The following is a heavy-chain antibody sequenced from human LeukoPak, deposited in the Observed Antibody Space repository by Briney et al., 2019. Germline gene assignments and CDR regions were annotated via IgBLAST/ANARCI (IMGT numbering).Heavy chain of an antibody. J-gene: IGHJ4*02. CDR3: ATYRQSGGDH. D-gene: IGHD1-14*01. CDR1: GFTFSSYW. CDR2: IKQDGREK. V-gene: IGHV3-7*01. Sequence: PGGSLRLSCVASGFTFSSYWMSWVRQAPGKGLEWVANIKQDGREKYYVDSVKGRFTISRDNAKNSLYLQMNSLRAEDTAVYYCATYRQSGGDHWGQGTLVTVSS.